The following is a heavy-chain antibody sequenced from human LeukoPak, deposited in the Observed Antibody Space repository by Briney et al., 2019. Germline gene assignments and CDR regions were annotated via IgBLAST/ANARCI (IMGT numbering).Heavy chain of an antibody. CDR3: ARGYTYGGY. J-gene: IGHJ4*02. CDR2: INPSFGST. V-gene: IGHV1-46*01. D-gene: IGHD5-18*01. Sequence: ASVKVSCKASGYTFSNYYIHWVRQAPGQGLEWMGIINPSFGSTTYAQKFQGRVTLTRDTSTSTVYMELSSLRSEDTAIYYCARGYTYGGYWGQGTLVTVSS. CDR1: GYTFSNYY.